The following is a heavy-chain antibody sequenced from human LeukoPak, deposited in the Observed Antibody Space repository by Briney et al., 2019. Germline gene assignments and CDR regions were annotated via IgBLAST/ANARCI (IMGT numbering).Heavy chain of an antibody. Sequence: PSETLSLTCTVSGGSISSYYWSWIRQPPGKGLEWIGYIYYSGSTNYNPSLKSRVTISVDTSKNQFSLKLSSVTAADTAVYYCARSEVYDFWSGYYAENAFDIWGQGTMVTVSS. D-gene: IGHD3-3*01. CDR1: GGSISSYY. CDR3: ARSEVYDFWSGYYAENAFDI. J-gene: IGHJ3*02. CDR2: IYYSGST. V-gene: IGHV4-59*08.